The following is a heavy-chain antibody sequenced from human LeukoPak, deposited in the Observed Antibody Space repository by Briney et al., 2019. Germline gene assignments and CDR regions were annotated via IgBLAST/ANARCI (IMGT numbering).Heavy chain of an antibody. J-gene: IGHJ4*02. CDR3: AKAPPQTYYYDSSGFSGIDY. Sequence: TGGSLRLSCAASGFTFSSYAMSWVRQAPGKGLEWVSAISGSGGSTYHADSVKGRFTISRDNSKNTLYLQMNGLRAEDTAVYYCAKAPPQTYYYDSSGFSGIDYWGQGTLVTVSS. CDR2: ISGSGGST. CDR1: GFTFSSYA. D-gene: IGHD3-22*01. V-gene: IGHV3-23*01.